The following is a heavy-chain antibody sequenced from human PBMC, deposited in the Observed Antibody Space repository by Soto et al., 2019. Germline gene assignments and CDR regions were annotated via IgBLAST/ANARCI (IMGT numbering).Heavy chain of an antibody. D-gene: IGHD4-17*01. CDR1: GFSLSNYG. Sequence: GGSLRLSCAASGFSLSNYGMHWVRQSPGRGLEWVAIIWSNGGNIGYAEFVKGRFTVSRDISKNTLYLQMDNLGVEDTAVYYCATVFDVWGQGTLVTVSS. CDR2: IWSNGGNI. CDR3: ATVFDV. V-gene: IGHV3-33*01. J-gene: IGHJ4*02.